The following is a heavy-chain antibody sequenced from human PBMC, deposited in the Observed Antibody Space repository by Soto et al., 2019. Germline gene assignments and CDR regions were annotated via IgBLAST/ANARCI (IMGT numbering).Heavy chain of an antibody. CDR2: ISYDGSNK. D-gene: IGHD3-22*01. Sequence: PGGSLRLSCAASGFTFSSYGMHWVRQAPGKGLEWVAVISYDGSNKYYADSVKGRFTISRDNSKNTLYLQMNSLRAEDTAVYYCAKVSLTYYYDSSGYYSFDYWGQGTLVTVSS. V-gene: IGHV3-30*18. CDR1: GFTFSSYG. J-gene: IGHJ4*02. CDR3: AKVSLTYYYDSSGYYSFDY.